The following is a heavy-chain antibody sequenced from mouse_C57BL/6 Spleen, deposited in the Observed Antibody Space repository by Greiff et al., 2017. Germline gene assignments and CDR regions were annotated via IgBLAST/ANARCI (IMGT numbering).Heavy chain of an antibody. D-gene: IGHD2-10*01. CDR3: ARRGTYYGNYEGFAY. Sequence: VQLQQPGPELVRPGSSVKLSCKASGYTFTSYWMDWVKQRPGHGLEWIGNIYPSDSETHYNQKFKDKATLTVDKSSSTAYMQLSSLTSEDSAVYYCARRGTYYGNYEGFAYWGQGTLVTVSA. CDR1: GYTFTSYW. CDR2: IYPSDSET. V-gene: IGHV1-61*01. J-gene: IGHJ3*01.